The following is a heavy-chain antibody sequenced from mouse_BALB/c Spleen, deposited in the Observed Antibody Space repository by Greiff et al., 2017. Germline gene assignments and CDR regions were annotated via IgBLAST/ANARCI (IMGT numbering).Heavy chain of an antibody. J-gene: IGHJ2*01. CDR1: GYSITSDYA. CDR2: ISYSGST. Sequence: EVQLVESGPGLVKPSQSLSLTCTVTGYSITSDYAWNWIRQFPGNKLEWMGYISYSGSTSYNPSLKSRISITRDTSKNQFFLQLNSVTTEDTATYYCARSSHRYYFDYWGQGTTLTVSS. CDR3: ARSSHRYYFDY. D-gene: IGHD2-14*01. V-gene: IGHV3-2*02.